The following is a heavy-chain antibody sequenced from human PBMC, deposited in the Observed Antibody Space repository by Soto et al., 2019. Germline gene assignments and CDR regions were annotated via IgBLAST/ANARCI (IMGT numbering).Heavy chain of an antibody. V-gene: IGHV3-74*01. D-gene: IGHD2-21*02. CDR3: ATLGLQQAF. CDR1: GFTFNTW. J-gene: IGHJ4*02. Sequence: GGSLRLSCAASGFTFNTWLHWVRQAPGEGLVWVSSIDSDGSITSYADSVKGRFTISRDNAKNTLYLQMNSLRAEDTAVYYCATLGLQQAFWGQGTLVTVSS. CDR2: IDSDGSIT.